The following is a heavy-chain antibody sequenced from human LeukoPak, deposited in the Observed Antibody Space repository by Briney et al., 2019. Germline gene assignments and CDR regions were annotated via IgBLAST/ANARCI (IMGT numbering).Heavy chain of an antibody. CDR2: IYSGGST. Sequence: PGGSLRLSCAASGFTVSTNYMTWVRQAPGKGLEWVSVIYSGGSTYYADSVKGRFTTSRDNSKDTLYLQMNSLRAEDTAVYYCARVGYSYAFDVWGQGTMVTVSS. CDR3: ARVGYSYAFDV. J-gene: IGHJ3*01. V-gene: IGHV3-66*01. CDR1: GFTVSTNY. D-gene: IGHD1-1*01.